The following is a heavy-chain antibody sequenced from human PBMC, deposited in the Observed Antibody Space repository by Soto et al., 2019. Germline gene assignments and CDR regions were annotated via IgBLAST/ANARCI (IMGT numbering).Heavy chain of an antibody. Sequence: SETLSLTCTFSVVSISSYYWSCIRHPPGKGLEWIGYIYYSGSTNYNPSLKSRVTISVDTSKNQFSLKLSSVTAADTAVYYCARWGTHITNYSYYGMDVWGQGTTVTVSS. CDR3: ARWGTHITNYSYYGMDV. J-gene: IGHJ6*02. CDR1: VVSISSYY. V-gene: IGHV4-59*01. D-gene: IGHD3-16*01. CDR2: IYYSGST.